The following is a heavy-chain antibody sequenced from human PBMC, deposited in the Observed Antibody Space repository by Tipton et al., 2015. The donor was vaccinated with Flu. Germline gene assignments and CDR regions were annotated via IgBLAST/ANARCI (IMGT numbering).Heavy chain of an antibody. V-gene: IGHV3-23*01. D-gene: IGHD3-3*01. CDR2: ISGSGNAT. CDR1: GFTFTSYA. CDR3: TRGVIMSA. Sequence: GSLRLSCAASGFTFTSYAMSWVRQAPGKGLEWISAISGSGNATYYAESVKGRFTISRDNAENTLYLQMNSLRAEDTAVYYCTRGVIMSAWGQGTLVTVSS. J-gene: IGHJ4*02.